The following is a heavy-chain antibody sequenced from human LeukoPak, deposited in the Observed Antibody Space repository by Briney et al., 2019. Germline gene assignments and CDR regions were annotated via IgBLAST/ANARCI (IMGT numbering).Heavy chain of an antibody. CDR2: ISSSGGST. J-gene: IGHJ4*02. V-gene: IGHV3-23*01. D-gene: IGHD3-10*01. Sequence: PGGSLRLSCAASGFTFSSYAMSWVRQAPGKGLEWVSAISSSGGSTYYADSVKGRFTISRDNAKNSLYLQMNSLRAEDTAVYYCARDYSPKWFGELHTAAYDYRGQGTLVTVSS. CDR1: GFTFSSYA. CDR3: ARDYSPKWFGELHTAAYDY.